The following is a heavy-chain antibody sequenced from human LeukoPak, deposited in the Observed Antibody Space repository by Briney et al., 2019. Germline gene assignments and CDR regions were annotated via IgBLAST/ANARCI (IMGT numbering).Heavy chain of an antibody. CDR2: ISGSGGST. V-gene: IGHV3-23*01. Sequence: AGGSLRLSCAASGFTFSSYGMSWVRQAPGKGLEWVSAISGSGGSTYYADSVKGRFTISRDNAKNSLYLQMNSLRAEDTAVYYCARILFGYSRSWWIMDVWGKGTTVTVSS. J-gene: IGHJ6*03. D-gene: IGHD6-13*01. CDR1: GFTFSSYG. CDR3: ARILFGYSRSWWIMDV.